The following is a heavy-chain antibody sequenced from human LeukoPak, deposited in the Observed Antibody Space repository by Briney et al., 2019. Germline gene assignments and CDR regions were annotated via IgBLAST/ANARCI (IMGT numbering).Heavy chain of an antibody. CDR2: IYYSGNT. CDR3: ARGEKYYYGSGSYQPYYYYYMDV. CDR1: GGSISSGDFY. D-gene: IGHD3-10*01. Sequence: PSQTLSLTCTVSGGSISSGDFYWSWIRQPPGKGLEWIGYIYYSGNTFYNPSLKSRVTISVDTSKNQFSLKLSSVTAADTAVYYCARGEKYYYGSGSYQPYYYYYMDVWGKGTTVTVSS. V-gene: IGHV4-30-4*01. J-gene: IGHJ6*03.